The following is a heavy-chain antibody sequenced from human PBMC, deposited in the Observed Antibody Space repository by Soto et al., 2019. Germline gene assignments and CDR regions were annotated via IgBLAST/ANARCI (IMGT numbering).Heavy chain of an antibody. D-gene: IGHD3-16*01. J-gene: IGHJ4*02. CDR2: IHPSGDTT. CDR1: GFTFQNYH. V-gene: IGHV1-46*02. CDR3: AKDLWGSWTVDY. Sequence: QVQLVQSGAEVKEPGASVKVSCKASGFTFQNYHMHWVRQAPGQGLEWMGIIHPSGDTTTYAQNFQGRTAMARGTSTSKAFLELSSLTSEDTAVYYCAKDLWGSWTVDYWGQGTLITVSS.